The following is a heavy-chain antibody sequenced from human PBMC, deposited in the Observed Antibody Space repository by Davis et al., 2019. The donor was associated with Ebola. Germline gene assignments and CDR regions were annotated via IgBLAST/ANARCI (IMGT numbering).Heavy chain of an antibody. V-gene: IGHV1-18*01. J-gene: IGHJ4*02. CDR2: ISAYNGNT. CDR1: GYTFTNYG. D-gene: IGHD2-15*01. CDR3: ARDPPVVAAPLSDY. Sequence: AASVKVSCKTSGYTFTNYGISWVRQAPGQGLEWMGWISAYNGNTNYAQKLQGRVTMTTDTSTSTDYMELRGLRSDDTAVYYCARDPPVVAAPLSDYRGQGTLVTVSS.